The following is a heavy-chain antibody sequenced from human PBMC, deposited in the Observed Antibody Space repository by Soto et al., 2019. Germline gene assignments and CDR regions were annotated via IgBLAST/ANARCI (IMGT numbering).Heavy chain of an antibody. CDR1: GYTFTSYD. Sequence: ASVKVSCTASGYTFTSYDINWVRQATGQGLEWMGWMNPNSGNTGYAQKFQGRVTMTRNTSISTAYMELSSLRSEDTAVYYCARTVLRYFDWFTNNNNWFDPWGQGTLVTVSS. CDR2: MNPNSGNT. D-gene: IGHD3-9*01. V-gene: IGHV1-8*01. CDR3: ARTVLRYFDWFTNNNNWFDP. J-gene: IGHJ5*02.